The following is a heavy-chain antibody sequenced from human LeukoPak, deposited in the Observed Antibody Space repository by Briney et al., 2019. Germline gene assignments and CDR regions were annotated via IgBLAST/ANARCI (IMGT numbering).Heavy chain of an antibody. Sequence: GGSLRLSCAASGFTFSIYAMSWVRQAPGKGLEWVSTISGSADNRYYADSVKGRFTISRDNSKNTLYLQMNSLRAEDTAVYYCARRTTSHKYYYYYMDVWGKGTTVTVSS. J-gene: IGHJ6*03. CDR2: ISGSADNR. CDR3: ARRTTSHKYYYYYMDV. CDR1: GFTFSIYA. V-gene: IGHV3-23*01. D-gene: IGHD1-1*01.